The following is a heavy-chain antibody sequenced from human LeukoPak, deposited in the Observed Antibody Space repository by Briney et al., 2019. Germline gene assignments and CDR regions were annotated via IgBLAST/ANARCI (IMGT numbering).Heavy chain of an antibody. Sequence: PSETLSLTCAVYGGSFSGYYWSWIRQPPGKGLEWIGEINHSGSTNYNPSLKSRVTISVDTSKNQFSLKLSSVTAADTAVYYCANSPRMVRGVYDYWGQGTLVTVSS. CDR2: INHSGST. V-gene: IGHV4-34*01. CDR1: GGSFSGYY. J-gene: IGHJ4*02. CDR3: ANSPRMVRGVYDY. D-gene: IGHD3-10*01.